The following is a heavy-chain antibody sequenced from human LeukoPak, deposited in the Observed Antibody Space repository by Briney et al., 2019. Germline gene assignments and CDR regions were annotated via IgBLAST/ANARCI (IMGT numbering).Heavy chain of an antibody. CDR1: GGSISSSSYY. CDR2: IYYSGST. J-gene: IGHJ5*02. CDR3: ADLSWFDP. Sequence: PSETLSLTCTVSGGSISSSSYYWGWIRQPPGKGLEWIGSIYYSGSTYYNPSLKSRVTISVDASKNQFSLKLSPVTAADTAVYYCADLSWFDPWGQGTLVTVSS. V-gene: IGHV4-39*01.